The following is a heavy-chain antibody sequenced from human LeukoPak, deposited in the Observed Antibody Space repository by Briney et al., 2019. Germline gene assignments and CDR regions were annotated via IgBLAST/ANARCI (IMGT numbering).Heavy chain of an antibody. V-gene: IGHV4-38-2*02. Sequence: TSSETLSLTCTVSGYYISDGFYWDWIRQTPGKGLEWIGNIFYSGSTYYSPSLRSRVTISVDTSKNQFSLKLSSVTAADTALYYCARRITGTTSDSYDYWGQGALVTVSS. J-gene: IGHJ4*02. CDR3: ARRITGTTSDSYDY. D-gene: IGHD1-20*01. CDR1: GYYISDGFY. CDR2: IFYSGST.